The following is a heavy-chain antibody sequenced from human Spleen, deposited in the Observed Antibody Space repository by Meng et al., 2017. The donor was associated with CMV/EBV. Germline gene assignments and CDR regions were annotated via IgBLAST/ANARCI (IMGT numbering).Heavy chain of an antibody. CDR2: IHPHRGDT. J-gene: IGHJ4*02. CDR3: ERDNNWGPDY. Sequence: ASVKVSCKASGYTFTDYYMHWVRQAPGQGLEWMGWIHPHRGDTNYAQQFQGRVTLTRDTSINTGYMELTRLTSDDTAVYYCERDNNWGPDYWGQGTLVTVSS. D-gene: IGHD7-27*01. CDR1: GYTFTDYY. V-gene: IGHV1-2*02.